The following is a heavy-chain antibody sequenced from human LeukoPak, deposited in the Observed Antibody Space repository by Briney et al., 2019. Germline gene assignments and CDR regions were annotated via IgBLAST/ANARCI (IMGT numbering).Heavy chain of an antibody. D-gene: IGHD4-17*01. CDR2: ISAYNGNT. J-gene: IGHJ4*01. Sequence: VASVKVSCKASGYTFSDYYMHWVRQAPGQGLEWMGWISAYNGNTHYAQKFRGRLTLTTETSTSTAYLELRSLKSDDTAVYYCARDRVGGDLTGVSLYWGQGTLVTVSS. CDR1: GYTFSDYY. CDR3: ARDRVGGDLTGVSLY. V-gene: IGHV1-18*04.